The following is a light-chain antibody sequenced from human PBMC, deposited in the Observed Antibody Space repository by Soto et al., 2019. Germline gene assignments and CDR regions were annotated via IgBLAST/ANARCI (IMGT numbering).Light chain of an antibody. V-gene: IGKV3-15*01. Sequence: EIVMTQSPATLSLSPGERAALSCRASQSINSELAWYQQKPGQPPRLLIYGASTRATGVPARFTGSESGSEFTLTISGRQSEDFAVYYCQQGHNWPLTFGQGTRREI. CDR1: QSINSE. J-gene: IGKJ2*01. CDR2: GAS. CDR3: QQGHNWPLT.